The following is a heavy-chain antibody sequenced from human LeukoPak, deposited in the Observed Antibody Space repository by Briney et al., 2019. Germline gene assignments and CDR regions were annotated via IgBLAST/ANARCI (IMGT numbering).Heavy chain of an antibody. J-gene: IGHJ3*01. CDR3: ARRASSNWYNERGAFDV. V-gene: IGHV4-59*01. D-gene: IGHD6-13*01. CDR2: VYYTGST. Sequence: SETLSLTCTVSGGSISSYYWSWVRQPPGKGLEWIGFVYYTGSTNYSPSLKSRVTISVDTSKNQFSLKQRSVTAADTAVYYCARRASSNWYNERGAFDVWGQGSMATVSS. CDR1: GGSISSYY.